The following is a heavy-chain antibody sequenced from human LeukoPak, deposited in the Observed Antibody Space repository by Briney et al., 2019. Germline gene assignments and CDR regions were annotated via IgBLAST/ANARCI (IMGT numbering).Heavy chain of an antibody. CDR2: IYPGDSDT. CDR3: ARQTVYDGNSDY. D-gene: IGHD4-23*01. J-gene: IGHJ4*02. V-gene: IGHV5-51*01. CDR1: GYSFTHSW. Sequence: GESLKISCKASGYSFTHSWIGWVRQMPGKGLEWMGIIYPGDSDTRYSPPFQGQVTISADKSISTAYLQWSSLKASDTAMYYCARQTVYDGNSDYWGQGTLVTVPS.